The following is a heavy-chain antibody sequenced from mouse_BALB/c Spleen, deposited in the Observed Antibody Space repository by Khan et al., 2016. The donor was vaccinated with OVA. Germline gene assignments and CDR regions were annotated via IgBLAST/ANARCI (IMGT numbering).Heavy chain of an antibody. CDR1: GFTFSSYS. CDR2: ISSGGDYT. V-gene: IGHV5-6*01. D-gene: IGHD1-1*02. Sequence: EVELVESGGDLVKPGGSLKLSCAASGFTFSSYSMSWVRQTPDKRLEWVASISSGGDYTYYQDSVKGRFTISRDNATNTPYMQMSDLKSEDTAIYYCAYHLYGSFAYWGQGTPVTVS. J-gene: IGHJ3*01. CDR3: AYHLYGSFAY.